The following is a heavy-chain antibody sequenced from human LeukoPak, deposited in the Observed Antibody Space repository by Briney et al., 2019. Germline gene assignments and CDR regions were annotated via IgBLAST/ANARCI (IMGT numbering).Heavy chain of an antibody. J-gene: IGHJ4*02. Sequence: GASVKVSCKASGYTFTGYYIHWMRQAPGQGLEWMGWINPNSGGTNYAQKFQGRVTMTRDTSISTAYMELSRLRSDDTAVYYCARVDTAMVAGGGDYWGQGTLVTVSS. CDR3: ARVDTAMVAGGGDY. CDR2: INPNSGGT. D-gene: IGHD5-18*01. V-gene: IGHV1-2*02. CDR1: GYTFTGYY.